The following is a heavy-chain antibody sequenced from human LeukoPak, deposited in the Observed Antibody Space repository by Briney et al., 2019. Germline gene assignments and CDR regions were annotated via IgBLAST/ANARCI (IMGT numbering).Heavy chain of an antibody. Sequence: GASVKVSCXASGYTFTGYYMHWVRQAPGQGLEWMGRINPNSGGTNYAQKFQGRVTMTRDTSISTAYMELSRLRSDDTAVYYCARVGCSGGSCYRSIFDYWGQGTLVTVSS. CDR3: ARVGCSGGSCYRSIFDY. D-gene: IGHD2-15*01. CDR2: INPNSGGT. CDR1: GYTFTGYY. J-gene: IGHJ4*02. V-gene: IGHV1-2*06.